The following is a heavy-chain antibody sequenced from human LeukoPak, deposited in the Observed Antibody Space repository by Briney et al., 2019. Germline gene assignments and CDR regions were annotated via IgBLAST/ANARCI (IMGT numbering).Heavy chain of an antibody. CDR3: ARDHRYAFDN. CDR2: IGISSGNT. Sequence: GGSLRLSCAASGFNSIDYSMNWVRQAPGKGLEWISYIGISSGNTKYADSVKGRFTISRDKARNSLCLQMNSLRVEDTAVYYCARDHRYAFDNWGHGTLVTVSS. V-gene: IGHV3-48*01. CDR1: GFNSIDYS. D-gene: IGHD5-12*01. J-gene: IGHJ4*01.